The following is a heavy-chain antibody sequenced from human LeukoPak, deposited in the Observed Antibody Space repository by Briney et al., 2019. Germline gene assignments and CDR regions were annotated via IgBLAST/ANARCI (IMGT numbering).Heavy chain of an antibody. D-gene: IGHD6-13*01. J-gene: IGHJ4*02. Sequence: PSETLSLTCAVSGYSISSGYYWGWIRQPPGKRLEWIGRIHYSGNTYYNPSLKSRVTMSVDTSKNQFSLKLSSVTAADTAVYYCARRYSSSWYDDWAFDYWGQGTLVTVSS. CDR3: ARRYSSSWYDDWAFDY. V-gene: IGHV4-38-2*01. CDR1: GYSISSGYY. CDR2: IHYSGNT.